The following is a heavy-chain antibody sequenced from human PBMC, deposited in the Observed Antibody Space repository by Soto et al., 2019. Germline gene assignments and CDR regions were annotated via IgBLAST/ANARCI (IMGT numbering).Heavy chain of an antibody. CDR1: GYSFANYW. J-gene: IGHJ4*02. V-gene: IGHV5-51*01. CDR2: IYPGDSDT. Sequence: ESLKISCKGSGYSFANYWIGWVRQMPGKGLEWMGIIYPGDSDTRYSPSFQGQVTISADKSISTAYLQWSSLEASDTAMYYCARGAVSSDFDYWGQGTLVTVSS. CDR3: ARGAVSSDFDY. D-gene: IGHD2-8*01.